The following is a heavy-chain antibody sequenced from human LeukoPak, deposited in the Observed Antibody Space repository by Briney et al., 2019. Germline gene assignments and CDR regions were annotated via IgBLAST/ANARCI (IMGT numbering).Heavy chain of an antibody. Sequence: SETLSLTCTVSGGSVSSGSYYWSWIRQPPGKGLEWIVHIYYSGSTNYNPSLKSRVTISVDTSKNQFSLKLSSVTAADTAVYYCARDRALGSSGWYGPPPAYGMDVWGQGTTVTVSS. D-gene: IGHD6-19*01. CDR1: GGSVSSGSYY. V-gene: IGHV4-61*01. J-gene: IGHJ6*02. CDR2: IYYSGST. CDR3: ARDRALGSSGWYGPPPAYGMDV.